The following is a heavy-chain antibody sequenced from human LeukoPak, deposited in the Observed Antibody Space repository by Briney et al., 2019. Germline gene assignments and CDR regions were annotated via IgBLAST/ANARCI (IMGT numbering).Heavy chain of an antibody. CDR2: IKQGGSEK. J-gene: IGHJ3*02. V-gene: IGHV3-7*01. CDR1: GFIFSSYW. CDR3: TRDDYYDVSVYSDDAFDI. Sequence: PGGSLRLSCAASGFIFSSYWMSWVRQAPGKGLEWVANIKQGGSEKYYVDSVKGRFTISRDNAKNSLYLQTNSLRAEDTAVYYCTRDDYYDVSVYSDDAFDIWGQGTMVTVSS. D-gene: IGHD3-22*01.